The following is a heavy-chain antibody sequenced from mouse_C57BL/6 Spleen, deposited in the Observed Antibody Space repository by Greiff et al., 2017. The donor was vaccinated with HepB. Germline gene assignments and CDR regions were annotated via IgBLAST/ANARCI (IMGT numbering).Heavy chain of an antibody. V-gene: IGHV1-75*01. CDR1: GYTFTDYY. Sequence: QVHVKQSGPELVKPGASVKISCKASGYTFTDYYINWVKQRPGQGLEWIGWIFPGSGSTYYNEKFKGKATLTVDKSSSTAYMLLSSLTSEDSAVYFCARSYYSHHYYAMDYWGQGTSVTVSS. CDR3: ARSYYSHHYYAMDY. D-gene: IGHD2-12*01. CDR2: IFPGSGST. J-gene: IGHJ4*01.